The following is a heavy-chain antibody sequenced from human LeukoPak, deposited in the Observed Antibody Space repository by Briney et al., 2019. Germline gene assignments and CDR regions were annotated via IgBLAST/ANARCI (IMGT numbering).Heavy chain of an antibody. Sequence: ASVKVSCKASGYTFTTYGISWVRQAPGQGLEWLGWISTYNGNTDFAQMLQGRVTMTTDTYTSTAYMELRSLRSDDTAVYYCARDHPYYYDSSGYYYVQYYFDYWGQGTLVTVSS. CDR2: ISTYNGNT. CDR1: GYTFTTYG. J-gene: IGHJ4*02. D-gene: IGHD3-22*01. CDR3: ARDHPYYYDSSGYYYVQYYFDY. V-gene: IGHV1-18*01.